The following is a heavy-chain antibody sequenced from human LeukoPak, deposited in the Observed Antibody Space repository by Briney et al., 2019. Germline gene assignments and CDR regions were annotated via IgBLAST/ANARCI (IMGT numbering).Heavy chain of an antibody. CDR3: ARDRAAADP. CDR1: GFTFSSYG. D-gene: IGHD6-13*01. Sequence: PGGSLRLSCAASGFTFSSYGMSWVRQAPGKGLEWVSAISGRSGSTYYADSVKGRFTISRDDSKNTLFLQMDSLRAEDTAVYYCARDRAAADPWGQGTLVTVSS. J-gene: IGHJ5*02. CDR2: ISGRSGST. V-gene: IGHV3-23*01.